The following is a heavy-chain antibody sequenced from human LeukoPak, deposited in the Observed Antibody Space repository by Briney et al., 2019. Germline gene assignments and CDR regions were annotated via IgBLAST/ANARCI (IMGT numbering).Heavy chain of an antibody. D-gene: IGHD3-10*01. J-gene: IGHJ4*02. Sequence: SETLSLTCAVYGGSFSGYYWSWIRQPPGKGLEWIGEINHSGSTNYNPSLKSRVTISVDTSKNQFSLKLSSVTAADTAVYYCARAVIRYGSVPYYFDYWGQGTLVTVSS. V-gene: IGHV4-34*01. CDR3: ARAVIRYGSVPYYFDY. CDR1: GGSFSGYY. CDR2: INHSGST.